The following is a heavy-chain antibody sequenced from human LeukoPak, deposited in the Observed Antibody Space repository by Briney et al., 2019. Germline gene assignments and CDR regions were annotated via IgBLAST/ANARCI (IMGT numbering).Heavy chain of an antibody. CDR2: TRSSGNT. J-gene: IGHJ4*02. V-gene: IGHV4-39*01. CDR3: ARSRAETGMGY. D-gene: IGHD6-13*01. Sequence: SETLSLTCTVSGGSISTSNYYWGWIRQPPGKGLEWIGSTRSSGNTYYNPSLKSRVTMAVDTSKNQVSLKLSSVTAADTAVYYCARSRAETGMGYWGQGTLVTVSS. CDR1: GGSISTSNYY.